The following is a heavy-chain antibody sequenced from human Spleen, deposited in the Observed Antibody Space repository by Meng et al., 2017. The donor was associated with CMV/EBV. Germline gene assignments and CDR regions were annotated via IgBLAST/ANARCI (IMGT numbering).Heavy chain of an antibody. V-gene: IGHV1-69*13. D-gene: IGHD6-6*01. CDR2: IIPIFGTA. CDR1: EGTFSSYA. CDR3: ANLGQLQDNNWFDP. Sequence: SVKVSCKASEGTFSSYAISWVRQAPGQGLEWMGGIIPIFGTANYAQKFQGRVTITADDSTSTAYMELSSLRSEDTAVYYCANLGQLQDNNWFDPWGQGTLVTVSS. J-gene: IGHJ5*02.